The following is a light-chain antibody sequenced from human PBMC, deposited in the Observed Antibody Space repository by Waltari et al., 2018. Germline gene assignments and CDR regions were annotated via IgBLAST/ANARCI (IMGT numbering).Light chain of an antibody. CDR3: QQYGSPPLD. CDR2: GAS. Sequence: EIVLTQSPGTLSLSPGERATLSCRASQSVSGSFLAWYQQKPGQAPRRLTYGASSRATGIPDRCSGSGSGTDFTLTVSRLEPEDFAVYYCQQYGSPPLDFGGGTKVEIK. CDR1: QSVSGSF. J-gene: IGKJ4*01. V-gene: IGKV3-20*01.